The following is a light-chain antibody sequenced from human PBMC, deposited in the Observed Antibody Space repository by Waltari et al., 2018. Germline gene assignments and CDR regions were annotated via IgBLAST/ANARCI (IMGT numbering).Light chain of an antibody. CDR3: LTAGSNGASVV. Sequence: SELTQPPSVSVSPGQTARITCSANTLTNQYAYWYQQKPGQAPLLIIYNDSVRRSGIPARFSGSGSGTTVTLTISGVRTEDEGDYYCLTAGSNGASVVFGGGTKLIVL. CDR2: NDS. CDR1: TLTNQY. J-gene: IGLJ2*01. V-gene: IGLV3-25*03.